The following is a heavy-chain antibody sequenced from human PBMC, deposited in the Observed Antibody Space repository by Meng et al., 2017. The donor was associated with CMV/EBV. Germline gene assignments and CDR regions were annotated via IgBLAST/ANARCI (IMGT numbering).Heavy chain of an antibody. CDR3: ARSRAIVGARAGWFDP. CDR1: GTFRSYA. J-gene: IGHJ5*02. V-gene: IGHV1-69*10. CDR2: IIPILGIA. Sequence: GTFRSYAISWVRQAPGQGLEGMGGIIPILGIANYAQKFQGRVTITADKSTSTAYMELSSLRSEDTAVYYCARSRAIVGARAGWFDPWGQGTLVTVSS. D-gene: IGHD1-26*01.